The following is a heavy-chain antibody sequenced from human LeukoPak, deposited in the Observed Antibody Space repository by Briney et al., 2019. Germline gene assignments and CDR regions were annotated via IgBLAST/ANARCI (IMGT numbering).Heavy chain of an antibody. CDR2: INHSGST. Sequence: PSETLSLTCAVYGGSFSGYYWSWIRQPPGKGLEWTGEINHSGSTNYNPSLKSRVTISVDTSKNQFSLKLSSVTAADTAVYYCASNAKYYYGSGSRYYYYGMDVWGKGTTVTVSS. CDR3: ASNAKYYYGSGSRYYYYGMDV. CDR1: GGSFSGYY. V-gene: IGHV4-34*01. D-gene: IGHD3-10*01. J-gene: IGHJ6*04.